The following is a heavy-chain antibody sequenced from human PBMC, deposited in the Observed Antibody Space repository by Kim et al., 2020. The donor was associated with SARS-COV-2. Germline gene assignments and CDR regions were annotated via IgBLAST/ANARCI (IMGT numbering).Heavy chain of an antibody. D-gene: IGHD6-19*01. CDR2: IYYSGST. CDR1: GGSISSGGYY. CDR3: ARVYSSGWEPFDY. J-gene: IGHJ4*02. V-gene: IGHV4-31*03. Sequence: SETLSLTCTVSGGSISSGGYYWSWIRQHPGKGLEWIGYIYYSGSTYYNPSLKSRVTISVDTSKNQFSLKLSSVTAADTAVYYCARVYSSGWEPFDYWGQGTLVTVSS.